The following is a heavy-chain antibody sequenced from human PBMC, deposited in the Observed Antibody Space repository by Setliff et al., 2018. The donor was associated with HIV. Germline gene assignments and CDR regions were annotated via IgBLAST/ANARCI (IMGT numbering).Heavy chain of an antibody. V-gene: IGHV4-59*01. CDR2: IYYTGST. Sequence: SETLSLTCTVSGGSISTYFWSWVRQTPGKGLEWIGYIYYTGSTSYNPSFRSRVTISVDTSKNQFSLMLDSVTAADTAVYYCARSTVGVGATFPWGRGTLVTVSS. J-gene: IGHJ4*02. CDR1: GGSISTYF. CDR3: ARSTVGVGATFP. D-gene: IGHD1-26*01.